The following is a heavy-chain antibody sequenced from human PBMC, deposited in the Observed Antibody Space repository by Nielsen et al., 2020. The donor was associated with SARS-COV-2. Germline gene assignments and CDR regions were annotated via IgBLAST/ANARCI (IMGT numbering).Heavy chain of an antibody. Sequence: ASVKVSCKASGYTFTSYDINWVRQATGQGLEWMGWMNPNSGNTGYAQKFQGRVTMTRNTSISTAYMELSSLRSDDTAVYYCARDGTMIVVVGDDAFDIWGQGTMVTVSS. D-gene: IGHD3-22*01. CDR2: MNPNSGNT. CDR1: GYTFTSYD. CDR3: ARDGTMIVVVGDDAFDI. J-gene: IGHJ3*02. V-gene: IGHV1-8*01.